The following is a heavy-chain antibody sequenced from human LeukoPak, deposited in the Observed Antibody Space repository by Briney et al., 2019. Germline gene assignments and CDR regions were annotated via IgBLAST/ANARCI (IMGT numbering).Heavy chain of an antibody. D-gene: IGHD4-17*01. V-gene: IGHV3-23*01. CDR3: AKGRNEDGDAALNY. Sequence: ETLSLTCTVSGGSISGYYWSWVRQAPGKGLEWVSSISGSGDNTFYADSVKGRFTISRDNSKNTLYLQMNTLRAEDTAAYHCAKGRNEDGDAALNYWGQGTLVTVSS. CDR2: ISGSGDNT. J-gene: IGHJ4*02. CDR1: GGSISGYY.